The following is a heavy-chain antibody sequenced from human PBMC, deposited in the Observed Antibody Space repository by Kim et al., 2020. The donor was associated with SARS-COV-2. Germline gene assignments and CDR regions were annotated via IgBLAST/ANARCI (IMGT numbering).Heavy chain of an antibody. CDR2: ISDSGGRT. CDR3: AKKVGATMFNY. V-gene: IGHV3-23*01. D-gene: IGHD1-26*01. J-gene: IGHJ4*02. CDR1: GFTFSSSA. Sequence: GGSLRLSCAASGFTFSSSAMNWVRQAPGKGLEWVSGISDSGGRTSYADSVKGRFTISRDNSKNTLYLQMNSLRAEDTAVYYCAKKVGATMFNYWGQGTLVTVSS.